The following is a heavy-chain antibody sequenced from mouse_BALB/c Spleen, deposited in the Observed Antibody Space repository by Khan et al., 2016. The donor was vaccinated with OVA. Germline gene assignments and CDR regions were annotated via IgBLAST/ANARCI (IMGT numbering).Heavy chain of an antibody. J-gene: IGHJ3*01. Sequence: VQLQDSGAELARPGASVKMSCKASGYTFTTYTMHWVKKRPGQGLEWIGYINPSNVYTNNNQKFKEKSTLTADKSSSTAYMQLSSITSDYSAVYYCAREGAYYRSDGWFSYWGQGTLVTVSA. CDR3: AREGAYYRSDGWFSY. CDR2: INPSNVYT. V-gene: IGHV1-4*01. D-gene: IGHD2-14*01. CDR1: GYTFTTYT.